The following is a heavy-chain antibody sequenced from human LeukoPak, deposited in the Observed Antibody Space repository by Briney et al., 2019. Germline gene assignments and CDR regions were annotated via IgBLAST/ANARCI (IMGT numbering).Heavy chain of an antibody. V-gene: IGHV3-23*01. Sequence: PGGSLRLSCAASGFTFSNAWMNWVRQAPGKGLEWVSAISGSGGSTYYADSVKGRFTISRDNSKNTLYLQMNSLRAEDTAVYYCAKEFNPFWVVPASYGMDVWGQGTTVTVSS. CDR2: ISGSGGST. CDR1: GFTFSNAW. CDR3: AKEFNPFWVVPASYGMDV. J-gene: IGHJ6*02. D-gene: IGHD2-2*01.